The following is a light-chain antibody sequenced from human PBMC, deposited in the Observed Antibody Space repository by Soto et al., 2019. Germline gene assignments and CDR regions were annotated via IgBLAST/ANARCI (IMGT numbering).Light chain of an antibody. V-gene: IGKV1-9*01. Sequence: DIQMTQSPSTLSASVGERVTITCRASQTISTWMAWYQQKPGKAPKLLIYEASTLQSGVPSRFSGSGSGTEFTLTISGLLPEDFAAYHCQQLYTLPFTFGQGTRLEIK. CDR3: QQLYTLPFT. CDR1: QTISTW. J-gene: IGKJ5*01. CDR2: EAS.